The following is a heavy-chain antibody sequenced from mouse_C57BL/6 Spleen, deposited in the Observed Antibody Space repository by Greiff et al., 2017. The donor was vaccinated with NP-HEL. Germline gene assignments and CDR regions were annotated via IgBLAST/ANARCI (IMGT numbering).Heavy chain of an antibody. CDR2: ISYDGSN. CDR3: ARYSNYVLYAMDY. J-gene: IGHJ4*01. Sequence: EVKLEESGPGLVKPSQSLSLSCSVTGYSFTSGYYCNLIRQFPGNKLEWMGYISYDGSNNYNPSLKNQISITRDTSKNQLFLKLNSVTTEDTATYYCARYSNYVLYAMDYWGQGTSVTVSS. V-gene: IGHV3-6*01. CDR1: GYSFTSGYY. D-gene: IGHD2-5*01.